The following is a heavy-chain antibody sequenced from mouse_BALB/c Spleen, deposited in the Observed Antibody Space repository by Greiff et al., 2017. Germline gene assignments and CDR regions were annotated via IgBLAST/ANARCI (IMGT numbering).Heavy chain of an antibody. CDR3: ARGDYYGSSPLFAY. Sequence: EVKVVESGGGLVQPGGSRKLSCAASGFTFSSFGMHWVRQAPEKGLEWVAYISSGSSTIYYADTVKGRFTISRDNPKNTLFLQMTSLRSEDTAMYYCARGDYYGSSPLFAYWGQGTTLTVSS. CDR2: ISSGSSTI. V-gene: IGHV5-17*02. D-gene: IGHD1-1*01. J-gene: IGHJ2*01. CDR1: GFTFSSFG.